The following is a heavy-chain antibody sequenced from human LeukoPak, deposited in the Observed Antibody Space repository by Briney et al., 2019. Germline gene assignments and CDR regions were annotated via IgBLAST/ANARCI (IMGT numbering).Heavy chain of an antibody. CDR1: GDSISSNY. CDR2: IYYSGST. V-gene: IGHV4-59*01. D-gene: IGHD1-26*01. CDR3: ARHGSRVLDY. Sequence: SETLSLTCTVSGDSISSNYWSWIRQPPGKGLEWVGYIYYSGSTNYNPSLKSRVTISIDTSKNQFSLKLTSVTAADTAVYYCARHGSRVLDYWDPGTLVTVSS. J-gene: IGHJ4*02.